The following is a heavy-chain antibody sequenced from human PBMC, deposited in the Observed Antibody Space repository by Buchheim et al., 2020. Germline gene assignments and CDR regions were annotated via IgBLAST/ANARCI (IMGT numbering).Heavy chain of an antibody. V-gene: IGHV3-30-3*01. D-gene: IGHD3-3*01. CDR3: ARGIYTLYYYYGMDV. CDR1: GFTFSSYA. Sequence: QVQLVESGGGVVQPGRSLRLSCAASGFTFSSYAMHWVRQAPGKGLEWVAVISYDGSNKYYADSVKGRFTISRDNPKNTLYLQMNSLRSEDTAVYYCARGIYTLYYYYGMDVWGQGTT. CDR2: ISYDGSNK. J-gene: IGHJ6*02.